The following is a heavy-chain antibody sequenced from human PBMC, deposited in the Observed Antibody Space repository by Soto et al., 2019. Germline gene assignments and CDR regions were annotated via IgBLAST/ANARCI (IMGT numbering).Heavy chain of an antibody. Sequence: EAQLLESGGGLVQSGGSLRLSCAGSGFTFSSYAMSWVRQAPGKGLEWVSVISGSGGSTYYADSVKGRFTISRDNSKNTLYLQMNSLRAEDTAVYYCAKQKTTVTRYDAFDIWGQGTMVTVSS. CDR1: GFTFSSYA. J-gene: IGHJ3*02. CDR3: AKQKTTVTRYDAFDI. V-gene: IGHV3-23*01. CDR2: ISGSGGST. D-gene: IGHD4-17*01.